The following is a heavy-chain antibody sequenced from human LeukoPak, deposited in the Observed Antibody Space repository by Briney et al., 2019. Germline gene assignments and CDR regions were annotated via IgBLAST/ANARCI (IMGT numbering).Heavy chain of an antibody. CDR2: VYYTGST. CDR3: ARECCGDTTCYFDY. CDR1: GGSISSYY. Sequence: PSETLSLTCTVSGGSISSYYWSWIRQAPGKGLEWIGYVYYTGSTNYNPSLKSRVTISVDTSKNQFSLELSSVTAADTAVYYCARECCGDTTCYFDYWGQGTLVTVSS. J-gene: IGHJ4*02. D-gene: IGHD2-21*01. V-gene: IGHV4-59*12.